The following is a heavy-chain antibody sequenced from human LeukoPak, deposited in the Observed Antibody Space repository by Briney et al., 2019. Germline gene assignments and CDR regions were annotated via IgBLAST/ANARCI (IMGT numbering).Heavy chain of an antibody. CDR2: IYHSGST. Sequence: RPSETLSLTCTVSGYSISSGYYWGWIRQPPGQGLEWIGSIYHSGSTYYNPSLKSRVTISVDTSKNQFSLKLSSVTAADTAVYYCARAHDYYYYMDVWGKGTTVTVSS. CDR1: GYSISSGYY. J-gene: IGHJ6*03. CDR3: ARAHDYYYYMDV. V-gene: IGHV4-38-2*02.